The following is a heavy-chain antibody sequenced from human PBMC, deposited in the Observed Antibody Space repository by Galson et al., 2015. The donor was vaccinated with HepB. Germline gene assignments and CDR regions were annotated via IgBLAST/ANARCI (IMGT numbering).Heavy chain of an antibody. V-gene: IGHV1-69*10. Sequence: SVKVSCKASGGTFSTYAINWVRQAPGQGLEWMGEIVPILGEPNYAQRFQGRVTITADESTTTVYMDLSSLRPDDTAIYYCARGKGAVTTVGEYYGMDVWGQGTTVTVSS. CDR2: IVPILGEP. CDR3: ARGKGAVTTVGEYYGMDV. CDR1: GGTFSTYA. J-gene: IGHJ6*02. D-gene: IGHD4-23*01.